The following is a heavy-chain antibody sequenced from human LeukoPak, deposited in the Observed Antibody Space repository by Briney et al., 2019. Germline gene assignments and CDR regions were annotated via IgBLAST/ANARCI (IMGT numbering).Heavy chain of an antibody. CDR3: ARVRPFWDSSGYYYPIDY. CDR2: IYYSGST. J-gene: IGHJ4*02. Sequence: KPSETLSLTCAVYGGSFSGYYWSWIRQPPGKGLEWIGYIYYSGSTNYNPSLKSRVTISVDTSKNQFSLKLSSVTAADTAVYYCARVRPFWDSSGYYYPIDYWGQGTLVTVSS. D-gene: IGHD3-22*01. CDR1: GGSFSGYY. V-gene: IGHV4-59*01.